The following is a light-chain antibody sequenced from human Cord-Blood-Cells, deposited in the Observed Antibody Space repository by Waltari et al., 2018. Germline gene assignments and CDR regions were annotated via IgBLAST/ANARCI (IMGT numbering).Light chain of an antibody. CDR2: AAS. J-gene: IGKJ3*01. CDR3: QQSYSTPPFT. Sequence: DIQMTQSPSSLSASVGDRVTITCRASQSISSYLNWYQQKPGKAPKLLIYAASSLQSGVQSRVSGSGSGTDFTLTISSLQPEDFATYYCQQSYSTPPFTFGPGTKVDIK. CDR1: QSISSY. V-gene: IGKV1-39*01.